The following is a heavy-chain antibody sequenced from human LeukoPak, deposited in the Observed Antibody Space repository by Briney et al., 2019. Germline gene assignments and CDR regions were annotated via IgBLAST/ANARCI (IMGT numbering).Heavy chain of an antibody. CDR1: GYTFTRHY. CDR3: ARVSSRDPYYGMDV. CDR2: INPSGGST. V-gene: IGHV1-46*01. Sequence: ASVKVACKASGYTFTRHYMYWVRQAPGQGLEWMGIINPSGGSTSYAQKFQGRVTMTRDTSTSTVYMELSSLRSEDTAVYYCARVSSRDPYYGMDVWGQGTTVTVSS. D-gene: IGHD6-13*01. J-gene: IGHJ6*02.